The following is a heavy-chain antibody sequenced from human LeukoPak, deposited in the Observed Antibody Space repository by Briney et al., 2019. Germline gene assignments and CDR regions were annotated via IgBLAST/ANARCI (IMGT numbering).Heavy chain of an antibody. J-gene: IGHJ4*02. CDR1: GFTFSSYV. D-gene: IGHD3-22*01. Sequence: PGGSLRLSCAASGFTFSSYVMHWVRQAPGKGLEWVSAISGSGGSTYYADSVKGRFTISGDNSKNTLYLQMNSLRAEDTAVYYCAARPGGDYYDSSGYYFDYWGQGTLVTVSS. V-gene: IGHV3-23*01. CDR3: AARPGGDYYDSSGYYFDY. CDR2: ISGSGGST.